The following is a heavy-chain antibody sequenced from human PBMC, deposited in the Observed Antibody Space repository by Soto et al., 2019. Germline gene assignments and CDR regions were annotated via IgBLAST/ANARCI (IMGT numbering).Heavy chain of an antibody. Sequence: QVQLVQSGAEVKKPGASVKVSCKASGYTFTSYDINWVREATGQGLEWMGWMNPNSANTDYAQKFQGRVTMTRTTSISTAYMELSSLRSEDTAVYYCARDQSNYGMDVWGQGTTVTVSS. CDR1: GYTFTSYD. J-gene: IGHJ6*02. CDR2: MNPNSANT. V-gene: IGHV1-8*01. CDR3: ARDQSNYGMDV.